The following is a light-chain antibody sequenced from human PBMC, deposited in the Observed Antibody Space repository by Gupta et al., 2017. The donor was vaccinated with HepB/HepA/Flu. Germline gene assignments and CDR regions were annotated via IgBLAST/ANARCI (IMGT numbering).Light chain of an antibody. CDR3: LQLDTPFI. CDR1: EDINKY. V-gene: IGKV1-33*01. Sequence: DIQMTQSPSSLSASVGDRVTITCQASEDINKYLNWYQQKPGKAPKLLIYDTSTLKTGVPSRFSGSGSGTHFTFTITSLQPEDIATYYCLQLDTPFIFGPGTKVDVK. J-gene: IGKJ3*01. CDR2: DTS.